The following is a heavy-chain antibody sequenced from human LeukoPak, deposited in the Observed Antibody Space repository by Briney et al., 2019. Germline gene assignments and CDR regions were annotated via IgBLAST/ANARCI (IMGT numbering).Heavy chain of an antibody. Sequence: GGSLRLSCAVSGITLSSYGMSWVRQAPGKGLEWVAGISGSGGGTNYADSVKGRFTISRDNARNTLYLQMNSLRVEDTAAYFCAKRGVAIRVILVGFHKEAYYFDSWGQGALVTVSS. CDR1: GITLSSYG. CDR3: AKRGVAIRVILVGFHKEAYYFDS. V-gene: IGHV3-23*01. J-gene: IGHJ4*02. D-gene: IGHD3-22*01. CDR2: ISGSGGGT.